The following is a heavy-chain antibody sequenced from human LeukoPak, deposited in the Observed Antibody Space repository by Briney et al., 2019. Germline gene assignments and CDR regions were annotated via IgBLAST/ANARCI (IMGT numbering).Heavy chain of an antibody. D-gene: IGHD3-16*02. CDR2: MNPNSGNT. CDR1: VYTFNSYD. J-gene: IGHJ4*02. CDR3: ARAEGHDYVWGSYRYNSPDFDY. V-gene: IGHV1-8*01. Sequence: GASVKVSCKASVYTFNSYDINWVRQATGQGLEWMGWMNPNSGNTGYAQKFQGRVTMTRNTSISTAYMELSSLRSEDTAVYYCARAEGHDYVWGSYRYNSPDFDYWSEGTLVTVSS.